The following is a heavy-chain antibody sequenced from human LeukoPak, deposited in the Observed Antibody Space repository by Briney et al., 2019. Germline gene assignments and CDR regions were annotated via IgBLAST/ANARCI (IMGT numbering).Heavy chain of an antibody. J-gene: IGHJ3*02. CDR3: ARDRSYDILTGYPDNDAFDI. Sequence: ASVKVSCKASGYTLTSYGINWVRQAPGQGLEWMGWISAYNGNTNYAQKLQGRVTMTTDTSTSTAYMELRSLRSDDTAVCYCARDRSYDILTGYPDNDAFDIWGQGTMVTVSS. V-gene: IGHV1-18*01. CDR2: ISAYNGNT. D-gene: IGHD3-9*01. CDR1: GYTLTSYG.